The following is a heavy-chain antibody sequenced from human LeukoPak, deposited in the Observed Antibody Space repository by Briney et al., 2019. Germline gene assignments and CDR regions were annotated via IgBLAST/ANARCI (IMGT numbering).Heavy chain of an antibody. CDR3: ARSSGSYSTFDY. Sequence: ASVKVSCKASGYTFTSYYMHWVRQAPGQGLEWMGIINPSGGSTSYAQKFQGRVTMTTDTSTSTAYMELRSLRSDDTAFYYCARSSGSYSTFDYWGQGTLVTVSS. D-gene: IGHD1-26*01. CDR1: GYTFTSYY. CDR2: INPSGGST. V-gene: IGHV1-46*01. J-gene: IGHJ4*02.